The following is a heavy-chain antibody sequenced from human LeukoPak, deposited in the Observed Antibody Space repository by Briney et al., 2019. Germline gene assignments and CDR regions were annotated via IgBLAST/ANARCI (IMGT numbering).Heavy chain of an antibody. Sequence: SETLSLTCAVYGGSFSGYFWSWIRQPPGKGLEWIGEINHSGSTNYNPSLKSRVAISVDTSKNQFSLKLSSVTAADTAVYYCARGLALAYFQHWGQGTLVTVSS. CDR1: GGSFSGYF. D-gene: IGHD6-13*01. V-gene: IGHV4-34*01. CDR2: INHSGST. J-gene: IGHJ1*01. CDR3: ARGLALAYFQH.